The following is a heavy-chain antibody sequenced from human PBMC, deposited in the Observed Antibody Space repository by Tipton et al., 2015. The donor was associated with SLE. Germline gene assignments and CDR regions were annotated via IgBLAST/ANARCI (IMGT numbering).Heavy chain of an antibody. CDR2: IYYTGNT. D-gene: IGHD3-10*01. V-gene: IGHV4-30-4*01. CDR1: GSSITSGDYF. J-gene: IGHJ6*03. Sequence: TLSLTCSVSGSSITSGDYFWSWIRQRPGKALEWIGSIYYTGNTYYSTSLKSRVTTAVDTSKNQFSLKLSSVTAADTAVYYCARDRPGSYYYYYYMDVWGKGTTVTVSS. CDR3: ARDRPGSYYYYYYMDV.